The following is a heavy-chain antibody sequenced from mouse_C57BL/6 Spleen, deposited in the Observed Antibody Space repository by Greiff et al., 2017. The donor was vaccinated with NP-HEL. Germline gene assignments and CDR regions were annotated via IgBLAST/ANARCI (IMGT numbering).Heavy chain of an antibody. Sequence: VQLQQSGAELARPGASVKLSCKASGYTFTSYGISWVKQRTGQGLEWIGEIYPRSGNTYYNEKFKGKATLTADKSSSTAYMELRSLTSEDSAVYFCARGGGYDGNYYAMVYWGQGTSVTVSS. CDR2: IYPRSGNT. CDR1: GYTFTSYG. V-gene: IGHV1-81*01. J-gene: IGHJ4*01. D-gene: IGHD2-2*01. CDR3: ARGGGYDGNYYAMVY.